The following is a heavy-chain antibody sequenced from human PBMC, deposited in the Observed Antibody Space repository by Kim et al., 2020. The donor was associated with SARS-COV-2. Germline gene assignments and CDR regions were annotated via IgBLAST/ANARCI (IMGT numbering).Heavy chain of an antibody. CDR3: ARDPGTQINYDSSGYSPSPIDY. Sequence: ASVKVSCKASGYTFTSYAMHWVRQAPGQRLEWMGWINAGNGNTKYSQKFQGRVTITRDTSASTAYMELSSLRSEDTAVYYCARDPGTQINYDSSGYSPSPIDYWGQGTLVTVSS. CDR1: GYTFTSYA. J-gene: IGHJ4*02. D-gene: IGHD3-22*01. CDR2: INAGNGNT. V-gene: IGHV1-3*01.